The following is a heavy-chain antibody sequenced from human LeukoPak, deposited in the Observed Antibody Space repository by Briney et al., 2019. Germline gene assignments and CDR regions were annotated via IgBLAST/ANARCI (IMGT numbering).Heavy chain of an antibody. D-gene: IGHD2-2*01. CDR1: GYTFTSYY. V-gene: IGHV1-46*01. Sequence: GAXXKVSCKASGYTFTSYYMHWVRQAPGQGLEWMGIINPSGGSTSYAQKFQGRVTMTRDTSTSTVYMELSSLRSEDTAVYYCASAYCSSTSCLDHWFDPWGQGTLVTVSS. CDR2: INPSGGST. J-gene: IGHJ5*02. CDR3: ASAYCSSTSCLDHWFDP.